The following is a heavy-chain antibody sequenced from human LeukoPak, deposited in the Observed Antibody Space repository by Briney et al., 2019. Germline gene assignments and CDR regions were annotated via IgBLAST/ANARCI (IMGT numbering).Heavy chain of an antibody. Sequence: GGFLRLSCAASGFTFSSYWMSWVRQAPGKGLDLVSSITPSGTYIYYAESVKGRFTISRDNAQNSLYLQMNSLRAEDTAVYYCARPFYYDTNGGEGMDVWGQGTTVTVSS. D-gene: IGHD3-22*01. CDR3: ARPFYYDTNGGEGMDV. V-gene: IGHV3-21*01. J-gene: IGHJ6*02. CDR2: ITPSGTYI. CDR1: GFTFSSYW.